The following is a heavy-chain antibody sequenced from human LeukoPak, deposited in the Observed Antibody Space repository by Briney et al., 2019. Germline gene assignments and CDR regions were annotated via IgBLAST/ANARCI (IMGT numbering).Heavy chain of an antibody. V-gene: IGHV1-18*01. J-gene: IGHJ6*02. CDR3: ARALLSSGYFYYYYGMDA. CDR1: GYTFTSYG. Sequence: ASVKVSCKASGYTFTSYGISWVRQTPGQGLEWMGWISAYNGNTNYAQKLQGRVTMTTDTSTSTAYMELRSLRSDDTAVYYCARALLSSGYFYYYYGMDAWGQGTTVTVSS. CDR2: ISAYNGNT. D-gene: IGHD3-3*01.